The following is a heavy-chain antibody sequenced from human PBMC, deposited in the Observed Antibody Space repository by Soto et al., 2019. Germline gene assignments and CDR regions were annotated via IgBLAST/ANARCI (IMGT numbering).Heavy chain of an antibody. J-gene: IGHJ6*02. CDR3: ARAGEYGGYYYGMDV. D-gene: IGHD4-17*01. CDR2: IRSNGGST. Sequence: EVPLVESGGGLVQPGGSLRLSCAASGFTFSRYAMHWVRQAPGKGLEYVSTIRSNGGSTYYANSVKGRFTIARDNSKYTLYLQMGSLRAEDMAVYYCARAGEYGGYYYGMDVWGQGTTVTVSS. CDR1: GFTFSRYA. V-gene: IGHV3-64*01.